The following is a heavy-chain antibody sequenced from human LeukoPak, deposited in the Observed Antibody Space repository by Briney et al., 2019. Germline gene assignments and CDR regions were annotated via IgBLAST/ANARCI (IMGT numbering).Heavy chain of an antibody. CDR3: ARGGYDFRSGYSWDY. Sequence: ASVKVSCKASGYTFTSYAMHWVRQAPGQRLEWMGWINAGNGNTKYSQEFQGRVTITRDTSASTAYMELSSLRSEDMAVYYCARGGYDFRSGYSWDYWGQGTLVTVSS. CDR1: GYTFTSYA. V-gene: IGHV1-3*03. J-gene: IGHJ4*02. D-gene: IGHD3-3*01. CDR2: INAGNGNT.